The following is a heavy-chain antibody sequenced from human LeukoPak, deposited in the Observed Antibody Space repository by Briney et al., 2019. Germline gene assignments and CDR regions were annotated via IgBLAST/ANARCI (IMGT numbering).Heavy chain of an antibody. V-gene: IGHV3-30*18. CDR1: GFTFSTYG. Sequence: PGGSLRLSCAASGFTFSTYGMHWVRQAPGKGLEWVAVTAYDGSTQYYADSVKGRFTISRDNSKNTLYLQMNSLRVDDTAVYYCAKDRGGSYSFYYGMDVWGQGTTVTVSS. CDR3: AKDRGGSYSFYYGMDV. CDR2: TAYDGSTQ. J-gene: IGHJ6*02. D-gene: IGHD1-26*01.